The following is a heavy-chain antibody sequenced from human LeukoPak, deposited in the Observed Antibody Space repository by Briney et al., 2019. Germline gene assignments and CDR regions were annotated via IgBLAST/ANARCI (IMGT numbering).Heavy chain of an antibody. J-gene: IGHJ4*02. V-gene: IGHV1-24*01. CDR2: FDPEVGET. D-gene: IGHD1-26*01. CDR3: ATARDSGSYRNYFDY. Sequence: ASVKVSCKVSGYTLTELSMHWVRQAPGKGLEWMGGFDPEVGETIYAQKFQGRVTMTEDTSTDTAYMELSSLRSEDTAVYYCATARDSGSYRNYFDYWGQGTLVTVSS. CDR1: GYTLTELS.